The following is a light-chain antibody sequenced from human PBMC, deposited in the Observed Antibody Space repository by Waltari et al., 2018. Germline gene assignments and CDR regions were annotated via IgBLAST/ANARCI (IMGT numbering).Light chain of an antibody. Sequence: EIVLTQSPATLSLSPGERATLSSRASQSVSSSLAWYQQKPGQAPRLLIYGASSRATGIPDRVSGSGSGTDFTLTISSLEPEDFAVYYCQQYSNWPYSFGQGTKVEIK. CDR1: QSVSSS. V-gene: IGKV3-15*01. J-gene: IGKJ2*03. CDR3: QQYSNWPYS. CDR2: GAS.